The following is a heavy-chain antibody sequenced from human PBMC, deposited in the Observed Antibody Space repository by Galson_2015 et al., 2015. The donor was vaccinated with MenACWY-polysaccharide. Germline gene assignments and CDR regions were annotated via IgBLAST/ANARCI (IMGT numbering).Heavy chain of an antibody. J-gene: IGHJ3*02. CDR2: IQYDGSKI. CDR1: GSRFSNSG. CDR3: AREGSRIGFHAYDT. D-gene: IGHD6-13*01. Sequence: SLRLSCAASGSRFSNSGMNWVRQAPGKGLEWVAVIQYDGSKIVYADSVKGRFTISRDNSKNTLFLEMNSLGAEDTAVYYCAREGSRIGFHAYDTWPPGTRVTVSA. V-gene: IGHV3-33*01.